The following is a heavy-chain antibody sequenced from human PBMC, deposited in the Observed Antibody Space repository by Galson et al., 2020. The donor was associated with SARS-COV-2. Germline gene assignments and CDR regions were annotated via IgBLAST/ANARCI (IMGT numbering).Heavy chain of an antibody. J-gene: IGHJ5*02. CDR1: GGSISSGHYY. D-gene: IGHD2-15*01. CDR3: ARQMVEMSTIGWFDP. CDR2: IYYSGST. V-gene: IGHV4-39*01. Sequence: ETLSLTCTVSGGSISSGHYYWGWIRQPPGKGLEWIGNIYYSGSTYYNPSLKSRVTISVDTSKNQFSLKLSSVTAADTAVYYCARQMVEMSTIGWFDPWGQGTLVTVAS.